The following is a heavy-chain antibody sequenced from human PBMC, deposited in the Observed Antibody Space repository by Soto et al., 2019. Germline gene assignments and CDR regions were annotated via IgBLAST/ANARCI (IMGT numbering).Heavy chain of an antibody. Sequence: QMELVESGGGVVHPGTSLRLSCAASGFTFSSYGLHWVRQAPGKGLEWVAGISYDGGSQYYADSVKGRFTISRDDSKNTLYLQMNSPRTEDTAVYHCAKVWVEMSTNDAFDIWGQGTMVTVS. V-gene: IGHV3-30*18. CDR1: GFTFSSYG. CDR2: ISYDGGSQ. J-gene: IGHJ3*02. CDR3: AKVWVEMSTNDAFDI. D-gene: IGHD2-21*01.